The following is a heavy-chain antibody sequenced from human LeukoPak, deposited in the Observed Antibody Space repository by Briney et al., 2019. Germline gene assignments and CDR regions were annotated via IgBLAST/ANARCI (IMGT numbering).Heavy chain of an antibody. V-gene: IGHV3-23*01. CDR1: GFTLSSYA. D-gene: IGHD6-13*01. Sequence: PGGSLRLSCAASGFTLSSYAMSWVRQAPGKGLEWVSAISGSGGSTYYADSVKGRFTISRDNSKNTLYLQMNSLRAEDTAVYYCAKSKSRVAAAGTESGPNWFDPWGQGTLVTVSS. CDR2: ISGSGGST. J-gene: IGHJ5*02. CDR3: AKSKSRVAAAGTESGPNWFDP.